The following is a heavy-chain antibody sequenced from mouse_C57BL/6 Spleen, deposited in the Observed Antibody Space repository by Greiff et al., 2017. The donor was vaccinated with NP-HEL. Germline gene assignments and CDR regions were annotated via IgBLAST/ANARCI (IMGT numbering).Heavy chain of an antibody. CDR1: GYTFTDYY. V-gene: IGHV1-26*01. J-gene: IGHJ2*01. D-gene: IGHD1-1*01. CDR3: ARGYYEYFDY. Sequence: VQLQQSGPELVKPGASVKISCKASGYTFTDYYMNWVKQSHGKSLEWIGDINPNNGGTSYNQKFKGKATLTVDKSSSTAYMELRSLTSEDSAVYYCARGYYEYFDYWGQGTTLTVSS. CDR2: INPNNGGT.